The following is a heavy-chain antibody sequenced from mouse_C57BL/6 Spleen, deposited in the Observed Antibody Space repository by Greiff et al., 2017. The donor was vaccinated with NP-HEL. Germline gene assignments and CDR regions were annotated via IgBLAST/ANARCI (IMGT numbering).Heavy chain of an antibody. D-gene: IGHD2-2*01. Sequence: VQLKQSVAELVRPGASVKLSCTASGFNFKNTYMHWVKQRPEQGLEWIGRIDPANGNTKYAPKFQGKATITADTSSNTAYLQLSSLTSEDAAIYYCARYGYDDAHAMDYWGQGTSVTVAS. J-gene: IGHJ4*01. V-gene: IGHV14-3*01. CDR2: IDPANGNT. CDR1: GFNFKNTY. CDR3: ARYGYDDAHAMDY.